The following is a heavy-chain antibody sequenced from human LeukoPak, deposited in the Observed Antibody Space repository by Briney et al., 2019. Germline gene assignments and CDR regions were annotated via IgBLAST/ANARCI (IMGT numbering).Heavy chain of an antibody. D-gene: IGHD5-18*01. J-gene: IGHJ4*02. CDR1: GYTFTGYY. CDR3: ARRHPTSRGYSYGPSGY. V-gene: IGHV1-2*06. Sequence: ASVKVSCKASGYTFTGYYMHWVRQAPGQGLEWMGRINPNSGGTNYAQKFQGRVTMTRDTSISTAYTELSRLRSDDTAVYYCARRHPTSRGYSYGPSGYWGQGTLVTVSS. CDR2: INPNSGGT.